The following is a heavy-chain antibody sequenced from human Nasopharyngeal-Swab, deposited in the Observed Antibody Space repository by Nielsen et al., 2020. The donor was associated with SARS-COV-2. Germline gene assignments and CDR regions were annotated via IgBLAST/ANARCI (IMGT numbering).Heavy chain of an antibody. CDR2: INHSGST. Sequence: WIRQPPGKGLEWIGEINHSGSTNYNPSPKSRVTISVDTSKNQFSLKLSSVTAADTAVYYCARGGDFWSGYYRNWFDPWGQGTLVTVSS. J-gene: IGHJ5*02. V-gene: IGHV4-34*01. CDR3: ARGGDFWSGYYRNWFDP. D-gene: IGHD3-3*01.